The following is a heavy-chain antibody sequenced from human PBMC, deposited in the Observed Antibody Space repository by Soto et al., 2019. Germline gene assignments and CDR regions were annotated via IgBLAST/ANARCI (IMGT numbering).Heavy chain of an antibody. CDR3: ARDQEAGSFFPYYYGMDV. J-gene: IGHJ6*02. V-gene: IGHV3-48*03. CDR1: GFTFSSYE. CDR2: ISSSGSTI. Sequence: SLRLSCATSGFTFSSYEMNWVRQAPGKGLEWVSYISSSGSTIYYADSVKGRFTISRDNAKNSLYLQMDSLRAEDTAVYYGARDQEAGSFFPYYYGMDVWGQGTTVTVSS. D-gene: IGHD6-13*01.